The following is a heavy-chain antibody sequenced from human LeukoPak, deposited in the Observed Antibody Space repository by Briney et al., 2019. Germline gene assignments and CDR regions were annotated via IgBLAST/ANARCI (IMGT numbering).Heavy chain of an antibody. CDR1: GGSINSYY. CDR3: ARGTTGDDFDY. CDR2: IYDSGST. D-gene: IGHD4-17*01. Sequence: SETLSLTCTVSGGSINSYYWSWIRQPPGKGLEWIGYIYDSGSTNYNPSLKSRVTISVDTSKNQFSLKLSSVTAADTAVYYCARGTTGDDFDYWGQGTLVTVSS. V-gene: IGHV4-59*01. J-gene: IGHJ4*02.